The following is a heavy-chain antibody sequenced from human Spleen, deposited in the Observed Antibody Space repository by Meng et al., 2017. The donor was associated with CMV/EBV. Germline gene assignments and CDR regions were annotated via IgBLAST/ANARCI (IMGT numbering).Heavy chain of an antibody. J-gene: IGHJ4*02. CDR2: IRTSIGNT. CDR3: ARGTEIFDY. Sequence: VSGRASGYTFTSRGITWVRQAPGQGLEWMGWIRTSIGNTNYAQKLEGRVTMTTDRSTTTAYLELRSLRYDDTAVYFCARGTEIFDYWGQGALVTVSS. CDR1: GYTFTSRG. V-gene: IGHV1-18*04. D-gene: IGHD1-7*01.